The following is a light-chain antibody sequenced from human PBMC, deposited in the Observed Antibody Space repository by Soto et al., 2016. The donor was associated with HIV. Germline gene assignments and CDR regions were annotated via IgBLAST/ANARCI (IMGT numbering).Light chain of an antibody. CDR2: GKN. CDR3: NSRDSSGNQWV. CDR1: SLRSYY. Sequence: SSELTQDPAVSVALGQTVRITCQGDSLRSYYASWYQQKPGQAPILVMYGKNNRPSGIPDRFSGSSSGNTGSLIITGTQAEDEADYYCNSRDSSGNQWVFGGGTKLTVL. V-gene: IGLV3-19*01. J-gene: IGLJ3*02.